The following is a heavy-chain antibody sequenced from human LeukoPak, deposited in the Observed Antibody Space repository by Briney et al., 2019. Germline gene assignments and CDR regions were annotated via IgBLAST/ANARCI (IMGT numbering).Heavy chain of an antibody. CDR2: IYSSGST. Sequence: PSETLSLTCTVSGGSISSGDYYWSWIRQPPRKGLEWIGYIYSSGSTYYNPSLKSRLTISVDTSKNQFSLKLSSVTAADTAVYYCVRGGGYSYGSFDSWGQGPLVTVSS. J-gene: IGHJ4*02. V-gene: IGHV4-30-4*01. CDR3: VRGGGYSYGSFDS. CDR1: GGSISSGDYY. D-gene: IGHD5-18*01.